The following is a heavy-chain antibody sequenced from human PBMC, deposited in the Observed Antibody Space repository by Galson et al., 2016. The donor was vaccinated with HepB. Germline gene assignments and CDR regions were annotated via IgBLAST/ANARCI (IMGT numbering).Heavy chain of an antibody. CDR3: ARGGRDGMDV. V-gene: IGHV4-34*01. Sequence: SETLSLTCAVSGGSFGGHSWAWIRQPPGKGLEWIGEIIHSGGTNYIPSLKSRVSISLDTSKNQFSLKLTSVTVADTAVYYCARGGRDGMDVWGQGATVPVSS. D-gene: IGHD3-10*01. J-gene: IGHJ6*02. CDR1: GGSFGGHS. CDR2: IIHSGGT.